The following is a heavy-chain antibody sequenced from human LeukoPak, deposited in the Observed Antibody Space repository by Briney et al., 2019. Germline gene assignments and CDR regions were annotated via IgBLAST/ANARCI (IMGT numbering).Heavy chain of an antibody. J-gene: IGHJ4*02. Sequence: GGSLRLSCAASGFTFNSYWMNWVRQAPGKGLEWVANIKQDGAEKYYVDSVKGRFTISRDNSKNTLYLQMNSLRAEDTAVYYCAKDWRGYSYGYSDYWGQGTLVTVSS. D-gene: IGHD5-18*01. CDR3: AKDWRGYSYGYSDY. CDR1: GFTFNSYW. V-gene: IGHV3-7*01. CDR2: IKQDGAEK.